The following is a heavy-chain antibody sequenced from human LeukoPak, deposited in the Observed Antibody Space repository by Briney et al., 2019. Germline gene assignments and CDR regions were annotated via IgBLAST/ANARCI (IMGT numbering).Heavy chain of an antibody. CDR2: ISGSGGST. J-gene: IGHJ4*02. D-gene: IGHD3-16*01. Sequence: GGSLRLSCEASRFSFGYSAMSWVRQAPGKGLEWVSVISGSGGSTYYADSVKGRFTISRDNSKNTLFLQMHSLRDEDTAVYYCATDIGCSYGADNYWGQGTLVTVSS. CDR3: ATDIGCSYGADNY. V-gene: IGHV3-23*01. CDR1: RFSFGYSA.